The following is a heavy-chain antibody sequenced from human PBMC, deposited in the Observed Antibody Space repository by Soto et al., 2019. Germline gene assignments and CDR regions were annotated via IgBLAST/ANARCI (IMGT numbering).Heavy chain of an antibody. J-gene: IGHJ4*02. Sequence: QITLKESGPTLVILTETLTLTCTFSGFSLSSTRMAVGWIRQPPGKALEWLALIYWDDDKRYSPFLKSRLTITKDTSKNQVVLTMSNMDPVDTARYYCAHIVVAGLGYYFDYWGQGPLVTVSS. CDR1: GFSLSSTRMA. CDR2: IYWDDDK. D-gene: IGHD6-19*01. CDR3: AHIVVAGLGYYFDY. V-gene: IGHV2-5*02.